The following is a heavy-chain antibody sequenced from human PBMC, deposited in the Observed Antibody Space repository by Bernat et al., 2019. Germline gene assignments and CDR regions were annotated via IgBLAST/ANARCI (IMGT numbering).Heavy chain of an antibody. CDR1: GGSISSSSYY. J-gene: IGHJ4*02. CDR2: IYYSGST. D-gene: IGHD1-26*01. CDR3: ARGGDSGSPGY. Sequence: QLQLQESGPGLVKPSETLSLTCTVSGGSISSSSYYWGWIRQPPGKGLEWIGCIYYSGSTYYNPSLKSRVTISVDTSKNQFSLKLSSVTAADTAVYYCARGGDSGSPGYWGQGTLVTVSS. V-gene: IGHV4-39*01.